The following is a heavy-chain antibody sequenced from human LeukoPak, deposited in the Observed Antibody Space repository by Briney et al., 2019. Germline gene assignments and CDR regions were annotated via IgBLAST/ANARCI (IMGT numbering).Heavy chain of an antibody. CDR3: ASTYSYGSYWFDP. Sequence: GESLKISCKGSGYSFTSYWIGWARQMPGKGLEWMGIIYPGDSDTRYSPSFQGQVTISADKSISTAYLQWSSLKASDTAMYYCASTYSYGSYWFDPWGQGTLVTVSS. CDR2: IYPGDSDT. D-gene: IGHD5-18*01. CDR1: GYSFTSYW. J-gene: IGHJ5*02. V-gene: IGHV5-51*01.